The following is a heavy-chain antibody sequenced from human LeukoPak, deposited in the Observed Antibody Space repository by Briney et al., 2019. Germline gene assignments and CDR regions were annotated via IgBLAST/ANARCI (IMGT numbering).Heavy chain of an antibody. V-gene: IGHV1-18*01. J-gene: IGHJ3*02. CDR2: ISAYNGNT. CDR1: GYTFTSYG. CDR3: ARESESYYASRVHLLNI. D-gene: IGHD2-2*01. Sequence: ASVKVSCKASGYTFTSYGISWVRQAPGQGLEWMGWISAYNGNTNYAQKLQGRVTMTTDTSTSTAYMELRSLRSDDTAVYYCARESESYYASRVHLLNIWGQGTMVTVSS.